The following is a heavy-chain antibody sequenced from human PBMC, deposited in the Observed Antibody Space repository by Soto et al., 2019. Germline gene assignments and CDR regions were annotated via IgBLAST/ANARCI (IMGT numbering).Heavy chain of an antibody. D-gene: IGHD2-2*01. J-gene: IGHJ6*02. CDR1: GFNISNYG. CDR3: ATPAGLAPAHYYGMDV. Sequence: QVQLVESGGGVVQPGRSLRLSCAASGFNISNYGFHWVRQAPGKGLEWVAVISYDGSNKYYADFVKGRFTISRDNSKNPLYLQMNSLGAEDTAVFYCATPAGLAPAHYYGMDVWGQGTTVTVSS. CDR2: ISYDGSNK. V-gene: IGHV3-30*03.